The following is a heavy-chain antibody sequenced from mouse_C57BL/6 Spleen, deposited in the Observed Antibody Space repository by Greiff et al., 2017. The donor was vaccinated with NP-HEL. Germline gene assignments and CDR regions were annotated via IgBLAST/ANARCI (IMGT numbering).Heavy chain of an antibody. CDR1: GYAFSSSW. CDR2: IYPGDGDT. Sequence: QVQLQQSGPELVKPGASVKISCKASGYAFSSSWMNWVKQRPGKGLEWIGRIYPGDGDTNYNGKFKGKATLTADKSSSTAYMQLSSLTSEDSAVYCCARGGYGNYGYFDVWGTGTTVTVSS. CDR3: ARGGYGNYGYFDV. J-gene: IGHJ1*03. V-gene: IGHV1-82*01. D-gene: IGHD2-1*01.